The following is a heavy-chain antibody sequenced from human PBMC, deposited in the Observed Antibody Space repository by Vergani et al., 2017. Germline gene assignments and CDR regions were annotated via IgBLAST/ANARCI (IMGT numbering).Heavy chain of an antibody. J-gene: IGHJ4*02. V-gene: IGHV4-61*02. Sequence: QVQLEESGPGLVKPSETLSLTCTVSGGSISSGSYYWSWIRQPAGKGLEWIGRIYTSGSTNYNPSLKSRVTISVDTSKNQFSLKLSSVTAADTAVYYCARGKSAYSSGWFLYWGQGTLVTVSS. CDR1: GGSISSGSYY. CDR2: IYTSGST. D-gene: IGHD6-19*01. CDR3: ARGKSAYSSGWFLY.